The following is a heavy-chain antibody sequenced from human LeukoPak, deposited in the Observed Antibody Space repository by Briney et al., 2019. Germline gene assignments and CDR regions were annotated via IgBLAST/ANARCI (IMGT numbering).Heavy chain of an antibody. Sequence: SETLSLTCTVSGGXISSSSYYWGWIRQTPGEGLEWIATIYYSGTTNYNPSLKSRVTISVDTSKNQFSLKLSSVTAADTAVYYCARSSKQQLYNWFDPWGQGTLVTVSS. CDR1: GGXISSSSYY. V-gene: IGHV4-39*07. J-gene: IGHJ5*02. CDR2: IYYSGTT. CDR3: ARSSKQQLYNWFDP. D-gene: IGHD6-13*01.